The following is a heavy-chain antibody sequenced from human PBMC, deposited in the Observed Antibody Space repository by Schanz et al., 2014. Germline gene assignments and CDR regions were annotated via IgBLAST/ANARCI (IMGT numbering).Heavy chain of an antibody. CDR2: INTGVNT. J-gene: IGHJ3*02. V-gene: IGHV3-23*04. CDR1: GFTFGDYA. D-gene: IGHD3-10*01. CDR3: AKGRFGELSAFDI. Sequence: VQLVESGGGVVQPGRSLRLSCAASGFTFGDYAMTWVRQAPGKGLEWVSAINTGVNTYYADSVRGRFTMSRDNSKNTLYLQMNSLRAEDTAVYYCAKGRFGELSAFDIWGQGTMVTVSS.